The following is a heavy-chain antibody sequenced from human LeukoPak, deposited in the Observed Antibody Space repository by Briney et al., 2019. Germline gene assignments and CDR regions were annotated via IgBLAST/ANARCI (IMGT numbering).Heavy chain of an antibody. CDR3: AKGRDYDFWSGPLQN. Sequence: GGSLRLSCAASGFTFSSYGMHWVRQAPGKGLEWVAFIRYDGSNKYYADSVKGRFTISRDNSKNTLYLQMNSLRAEDTAVYYCAKGRDYDFWSGPLQNWGQGTLVTVSS. V-gene: IGHV3-30*02. CDR2: IRYDGSNK. J-gene: IGHJ4*02. CDR1: GFTFSSYG. D-gene: IGHD3-3*01.